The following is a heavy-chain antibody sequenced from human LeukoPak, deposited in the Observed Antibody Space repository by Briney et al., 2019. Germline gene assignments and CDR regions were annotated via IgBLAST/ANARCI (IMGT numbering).Heavy chain of an antibody. V-gene: IGHV6-1*01. Sequence: SQTLSLICVISGDSVSSNSAAWNWIRQSSSRGLEWLGRTYYRSKWYNDYAVSVKSRITINPDTSKNQFSLQLNSVTPEDTAVYYCARAPYSSSWYGGNGFDPWGQGTLVTVSS. CDR3: ARAPYSSSWYGGNGFDP. CDR1: GDSVSSNSAA. CDR2: TYYRSKWYN. D-gene: IGHD6-13*01. J-gene: IGHJ5*02.